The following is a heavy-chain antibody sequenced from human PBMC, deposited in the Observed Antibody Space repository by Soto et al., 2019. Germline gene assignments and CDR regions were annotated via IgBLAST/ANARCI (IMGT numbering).Heavy chain of an antibody. CDR3: ARASYISGWLLDY. CDR1: GFSLNNDRMG. D-gene: IGHD6-19*01. CDR2: LFSDDEK. Sequence: QVTLKESGPVLVKPTETLTLTCTVSGFSLNNDRMGVSWIRHPPGKALEWLAHLFSDDEKSYSTSLKSRLTISKDTSKSQVVLAMTNMDPVDTATYYCARASYISGWLLDYWGQGTLVTVSS. V-gene: IGHV2-26*01. J-gene: IGHJ4*02.